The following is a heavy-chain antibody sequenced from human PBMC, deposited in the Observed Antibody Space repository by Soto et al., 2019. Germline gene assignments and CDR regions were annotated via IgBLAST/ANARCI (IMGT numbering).Heavy chain of an antibody. V-gene: IGHV3-74*01. CDR2: IHSDGSST. Sequence: EVQLVESEGGLVQPGGSLRLSCAASGFTFSYYWMHWVRRAPGQGLVWVSRIHSDGSSTTYADSVKGRFTISRDNAKNTLYLQMNSLRAEDTAVYYCARGDRGAFDLWGQGTMVTVSS. CDR3: ARGDRGAFDL. D-gene: IGHD2-21*02. CDR1: GFTFSYYW. J-gene: IGHJ3*01.